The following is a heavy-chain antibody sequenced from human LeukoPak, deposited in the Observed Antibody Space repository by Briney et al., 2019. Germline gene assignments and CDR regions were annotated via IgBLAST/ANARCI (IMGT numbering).Heavy chain of an antibody. Sequence: KSGGSLRLSCEVSGLTFSNARMSWVRQPPGKELEWIGSIYYSGSTYYNPSLNSRVTISVDTSKNQFSLKLSSVTAADTAVYYCARDYLGGNPDAFDIWGQGTMVTVSS. V-gene: IGHV4-4*02. J-gene: IGHJ3*02. CDR3: ARDYLGGNPDAFDI. CDR1: GLTFSNAR. D-gene: IGHD4-23*01. CDR2: IYYSGST.